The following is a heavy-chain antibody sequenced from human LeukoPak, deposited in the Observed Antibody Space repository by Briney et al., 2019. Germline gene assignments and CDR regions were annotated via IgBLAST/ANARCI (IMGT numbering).Heavy chain of an antibody. CDR3: ARHGSGFDY. CDR2: IYYSGST. CDR1: GGSISSYY. V-gene: IGHV4-59*08. D-gene: IGHD6-19*01. J-gene: IGHJ4*02. Sequence: SQTLSLTCTVSGGSISSYYWSWIRQPPGKGLEWIGYIYYSGSTNHNPSLKSRVTISVDTSKNQFSLKLSSVTAADTAVYYCARHGSGFDYWGQGTLVTVSS.